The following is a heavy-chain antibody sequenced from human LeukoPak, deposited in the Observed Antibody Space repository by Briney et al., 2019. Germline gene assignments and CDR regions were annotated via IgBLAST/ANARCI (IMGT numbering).Heavy chain of an antibody. CDR3: ATLGLNIVGSTTDFDY. V-gene: IGHV1-2*02. D-gene: IGHD1-26*01. Sequence: ASVKVSCKASGYTFTDYYIHWVRQAPGQGLEWMAWINPNSGGTSFAQRFQDRVTVTRDTSISTAYMELSRLTSDDTAVYYCATLGLNIVGSTTDFDYWGQGTLVTVSS. CDR2: INPNSGGT. J-gene: IGHJ4*02. CDR1: GYTFTDYY.